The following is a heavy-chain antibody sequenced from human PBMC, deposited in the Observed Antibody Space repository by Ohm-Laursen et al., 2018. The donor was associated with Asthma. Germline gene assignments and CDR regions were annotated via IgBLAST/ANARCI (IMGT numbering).Heavy chain of an antibody. CDR3: AKDSSGGSCYDY. V-gene: IGHV3-23*01. CDR2: ISGSGGST. D-gene: IGHD2-15*01. Sequence: GSLRLSCTAPGFTFSSYAMSWVRQAPGKGLEWVSAISGSGGSTYYADSVKGRFTISRDNSKNTLYLQMNSLRAEDTAVYYCAKDSSGGSCYDYWGQGTLVTVSS. J-gene: IGHJ4*02. CDR1: GFTFSSYA.